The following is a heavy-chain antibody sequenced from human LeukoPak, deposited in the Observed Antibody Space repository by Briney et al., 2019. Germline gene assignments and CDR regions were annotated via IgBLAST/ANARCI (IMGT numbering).Heavy chain of an antibody. J-gene: IGHJ4*02. V-gene: IGHV3-48*01. Sequence: HPGGSLRLSCAASGFTFSSYSMNWVRQAPGKGLEWVSYISSSSSTIHYADSVKGRFTISRDNARNSLYLQMNSLRGEDTALYFCATGLDGSSWYLFDLWGQGTLVTVSS. CDR2: ISSSSSTI. D-gene: IGHD6-13*01. CDR3: ATGLDGSSWYLFDL. CDR1: GFTFSSYS.